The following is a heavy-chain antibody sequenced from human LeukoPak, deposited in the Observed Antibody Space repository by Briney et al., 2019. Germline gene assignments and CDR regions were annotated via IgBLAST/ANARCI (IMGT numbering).Heavy chain of an antibody. CDR1: GFTFSSYG. Sequence: PLGSLRLSCAASGFTFSSYGMSWVRRAPGKGLEWVAFIRYDGSNKYYADSVRGRFTISRDNSKNTLYLQMNSLRAEDTAVYYCAKAVYDILTHSYYFDYWGQGTLVTVSS. D-gene: IGHD3-9*01. CDR3: AKAVYDILTHSYYFDY. J-gene: IGHJ4*02. CDR2: IRYDGSNK. V-gene: IGHV3-30*02.